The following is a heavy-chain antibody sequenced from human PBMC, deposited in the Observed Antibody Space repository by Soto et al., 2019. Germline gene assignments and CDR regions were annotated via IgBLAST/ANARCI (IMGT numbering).Heavy chain of an antibody. Sequence: PGGSLRLSCAASGFTFSSYGMHWVRQAPGKGLEWVAVIWYDGSNKYYADSVKGRFTISRDNSKNTLYLQMNSLRAEDTAVYYCARDNLEWLSPPPHYYYYGMDVWGQGTTVTVSS. CDR3: ARDNLEWLSPPPHYYYYGMDV. J-gene: IGHJ6*02. V-gene: IGHV3-33*01. CDR1: GFTFSSYG. D-gene: IGHD3-3*01. CDR2: IWYDGSNK.